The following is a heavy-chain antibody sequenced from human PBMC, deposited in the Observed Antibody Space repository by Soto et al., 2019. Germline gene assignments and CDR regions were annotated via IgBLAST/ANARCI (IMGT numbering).Heavy chain of an antibody. J-gene: IGHJ4*02. D-gene: IGHD3-10*02. V-gene: IGHV4-39*01. CDR2: FYYSGTT. Sequence: TSETLSLTCTVSGDSITASYSYWAWIRQPPGKGLEWIGTFYYSGTTSQNPPLMSRITISGDTSRNQFSLNLRSVTAADSGVYYCAKLVRDDVRRSDLDHWGQGTLVTVSS. CDR1: GDSITASYSY. CDR3: AKLVRDDVRRSDLDH.